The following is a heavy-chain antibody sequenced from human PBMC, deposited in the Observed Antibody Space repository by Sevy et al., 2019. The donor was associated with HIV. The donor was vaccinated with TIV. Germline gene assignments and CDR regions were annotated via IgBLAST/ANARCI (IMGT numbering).Heavy chain of an antibody. Sequence: ASVKVSCKASGYTFTSYGISWVRQAPGQGLEWMGWISAYNGNTNYALKLQGRVTMTTDTSTRTAYMELRSLRSDDTAVYYCARDGVGYYYGSGRYYKNWFDPWGHGTLVTVSS. V-gene: IGHV1-18*01. CDR2: ISAYNGNT. CDR3: ARDGVGYYYGSGRYYKNWFDP. D-gene: IGHD3-10*01. J-gene: IGHJ5*02. CDR1: GYTFTSYG.